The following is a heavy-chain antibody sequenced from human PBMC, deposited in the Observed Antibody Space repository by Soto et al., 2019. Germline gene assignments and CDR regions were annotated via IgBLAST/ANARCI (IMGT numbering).Heavy chain of an antibody. CDR1: GYTFTSYG. CDR2: ISAYSGNT. J-gene: IGHJ4*02. D-gene: IGHD2-2*01. Sequence: ASVKVSCKASGYTFTSYGISWVRQAPGQGLEWMGWISAYSGNTNYAQKLQGRVTMTTETSTSTAYMELRSLRSDDTAVYYCARELGYCSSTSCFYYFDYWGQGTLVTVSS. CDR3: ARELGYCSSTSCFYYFDY. V-gene: IGHV1-18*01.